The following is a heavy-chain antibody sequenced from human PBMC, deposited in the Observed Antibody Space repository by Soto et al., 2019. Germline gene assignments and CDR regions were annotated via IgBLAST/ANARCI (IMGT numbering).Heavy chain of an antibody. CDR1: GGSFSGYY. CDR3: ASGPVVVVAATRRKRGQYFQH. V-gene: IGHV4-34*01. J-gene: IGHJ1*01. D-gene: IGHD2-15*01. Sequence: SETLSLTCAVYGGSFSGYYWSWIRQPPGKGLEWIGEINHSGSTNYNPSLKSRVTISVDTSKNQFSLKLSSVTAADTAVYYCASGPVVVVAATRRKRGQYFQHWGQGTLVTVSS. CDR2: INHSGST.